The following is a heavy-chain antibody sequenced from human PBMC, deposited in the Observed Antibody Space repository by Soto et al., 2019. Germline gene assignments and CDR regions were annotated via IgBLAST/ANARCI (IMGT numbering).Heavy chain of an antibody. Sequence: SQTLSLTCAVYGGSFSGYYWSGIRQPPGKGLEWIGEINHSGSTNYNPSLKSRVTISVDTSKNQFSLKLSSVTAADTAVYYCARRRYFDWLLGVWGQGTTVTVS. CDR2: INHSGST. D-gene: IGHD3-9*01. V-gene: IGHV4-34*01. CDR1: GGSFSGYY. J-gene: IGHJ6*02. CDR3: ARRRYFDWLLGV.